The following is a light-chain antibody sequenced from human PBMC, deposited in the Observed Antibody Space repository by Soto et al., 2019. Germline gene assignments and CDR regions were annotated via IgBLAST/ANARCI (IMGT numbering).Light chain of an antibody. J-gene: IGKJ1*01. CDR2: GAS. CDR1: QGVSAN. CDR3: QQYNIWPLWT. V-gene: IGKV3-15*01. Sequence: EIVMTQSPATLSVSPGKRATLSCRASQGVSANLAWYQQKPGQAPRLLIYGASTRATGIPARFSGGGSETEFTLTISSLQSEDFAVYFCQQYNIWPLWTFGQGTKVDIK.